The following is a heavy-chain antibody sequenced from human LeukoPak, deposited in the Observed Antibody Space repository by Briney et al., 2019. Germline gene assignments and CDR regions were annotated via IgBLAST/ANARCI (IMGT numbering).Heavy chain of an antibody. V-gene: IGHV3-15*01. D-gene: IGHD3-10*01. CDR3: TTFYYYGSGSYLGY. CDR1: GFTFTNAW. Sequence: GGSLRLSCAASGFTFTNAWMTWVRQAPGKGLEWVGRIKSNTDGSTTDYAAPVKGSFTISRDDSKNTLNLQMNSLKTEDTAVYYCTTFYYYGSGSYLGYWGQGTLVTVSS. CDR2: IKSNTDGSTT. J-gene: IGHJ4*02.